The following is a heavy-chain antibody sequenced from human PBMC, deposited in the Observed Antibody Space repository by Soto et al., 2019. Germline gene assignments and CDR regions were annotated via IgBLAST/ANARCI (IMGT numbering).Heavy chain of an antibody. CDR3: AREVQVHTPAFVY. Sequence: QVQLVQSGAEMKKPGSSVKVSCQSSGGTFNTYAMNWVRQAPGQGPEWMGDISPMFGAANYAPKFQGRVTITADESTGTSYMQLSSLTPEDTAVYCSAREVQVHTPAFVYWGQGTLVTVSS. D-gene: IGHD3-10*01. CDR1: GGTFNTYA. V-gene: IGHV1-69*19. J-gene: IGHJ4*02. CDR2: ISPMFGAA.